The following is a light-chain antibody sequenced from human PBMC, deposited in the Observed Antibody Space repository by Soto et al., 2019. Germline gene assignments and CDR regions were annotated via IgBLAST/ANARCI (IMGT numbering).Light chain of an antibody. CDR3: QQYHIYSWT. CDR1: QDIGTW. Sequence: IHMTHSPSTLSASVVYRVTITCLASQDIGTWLAWYQQKPEKAPKVLIYRASHLESGVPSRFSASGSGTEFSLTINSLQADDFATYYCQQYHIYSWTFGQGTKVDIK. CDR2: RAS. J-gene: IGKJ1*01. V-gene: IGKV1-5*03.